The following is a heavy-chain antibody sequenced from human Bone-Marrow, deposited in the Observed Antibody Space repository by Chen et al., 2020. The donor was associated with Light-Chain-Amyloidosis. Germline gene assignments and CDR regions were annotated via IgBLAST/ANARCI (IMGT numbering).Heavy chain of an antibody. Sequence: DVRLVESGGGLVQPGGSLRLSWGASGCTLSSYSRNWVRQAPGKWLEWISYIGSNPNIIFYADSVKGRFTIYRDNAKNSLYLQMHSLRAEDTAVYYCARDSGEAAADDSWGQGTLVTVSS. V-gene: IGHV3-48*01. CDR2: IGSNPNII. CDR1: GCTLSSYS. D-gene: IGHD6-25*01. J-gene: IGHJ4*02. CDR3: ARDSGEAAADDS.